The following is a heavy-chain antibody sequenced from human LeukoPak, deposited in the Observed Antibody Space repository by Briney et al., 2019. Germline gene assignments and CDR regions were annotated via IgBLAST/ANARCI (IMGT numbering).Heavy chain of an antibody. V-gene: IGHV1-2*02. CDR1: GGTFSSYA. CDR3: ARDLYSGSYFGWFDP. D-gene: IGHD1-26*01. Sequence: ASVKVSCKASGGTFSSYAISWVRQAPGQGLEWMGWINPNSGGTNYAQKFQGRVTMTRDTSISTAYMELSRLRSDDTAVYYCARDLYSGSYFGWFDPWGQGTLVTVSS. CDR2: INPNSGGT. J-gene: IGHJ5*02.